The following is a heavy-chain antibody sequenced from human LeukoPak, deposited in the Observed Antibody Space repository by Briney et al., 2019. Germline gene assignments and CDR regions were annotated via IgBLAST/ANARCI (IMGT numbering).Heavy chain of an antibody. Sequence: SETLSLTCAVYGGSFSGYYWSWIRQPPGKGLEWIGEINHSGSTNYNPSLKSRVTISVDTSKNQFSLKLSSVTAADTAVYYCAKSVHIVVVPAANYYYGMDVWGQGTTVTVSS. CDR2: INHSGST. D-gene: IGHD2-2*01. CDR1: GGSFSGYY. V-gene: IGHV4-34*01. J-gene: IGHJ6*02. CDR3: AKSVHIVVVPAANYYYGMDV.